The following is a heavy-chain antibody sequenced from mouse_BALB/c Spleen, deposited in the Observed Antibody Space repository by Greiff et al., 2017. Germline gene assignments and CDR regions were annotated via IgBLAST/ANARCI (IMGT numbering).Heavy chain of an antibody. CDR3: ARDGYDFDY. V-gene: IGHV7-3*02. D-gene: IGHD1-2*01. Sequence: EVHLVESGGGLVQPGGSLRLSCATSGFTFTDYYMSWVRQPPGKALEWLGFIRNKANGYTTEYSASVKGRFTISRDNSQSILYLQMNTLRAEDSATYYCARDGYDFDYWGQGTTLTVSS. CDR2: IRNKANGYTT. CDR1: GFTFTDYY. J-gene: IGHJ2*01.